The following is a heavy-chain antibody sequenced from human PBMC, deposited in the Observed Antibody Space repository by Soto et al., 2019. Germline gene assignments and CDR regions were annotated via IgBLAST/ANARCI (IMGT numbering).Heavy chain of an antibody. CDR1: GFTFSSYW. Sequence: GGSLRLPCAASGFTFSSYWMHWVRQAPGKGLVWVSRINSDGSSTSYADSVKGRFTISRDNAKNTLYLQMNSLRAEDTAVYYCARSGATYYDFWSGYLTPRRYYGMDVWGQGTTVTVSS. D-gene: IGHD3-3*01. V-gene: IGHV3-74*01. CDR3: ARSGATYYDFWSGYLTPRRYYGMDV. J-gene: IGHJ6*02. CDR2: INSDGSST.